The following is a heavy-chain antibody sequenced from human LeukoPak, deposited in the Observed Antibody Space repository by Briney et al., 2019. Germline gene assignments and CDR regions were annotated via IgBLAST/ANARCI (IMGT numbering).Heavy chain of an antibody. CDR2: INPNSGGP. CDR1: GYSFTGYY. J-gene: IGHJ4*02. CDR3: ARGYSYGPNSFDY. Sequence: EASVKVSCKASGYSFTGYYIHWVRQAPGQGLEWMGRINPNSGGPDYAQKFQGRVTMTRDTSISTAYLELSRLRNDDTAVYFCARGYSYGPNSFDYWGQGTLVTVSS. V-gene: IGHV1-2*06. D-gene: IGHD5-18*01.